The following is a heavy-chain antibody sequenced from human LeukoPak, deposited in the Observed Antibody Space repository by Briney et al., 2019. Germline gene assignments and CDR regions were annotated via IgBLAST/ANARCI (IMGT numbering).Heavy chain of an antibody. D-gene: IGHD3-9*01. J-gene: IGHJ4*02. CDR2: ISSSGSTI. CDR3: AIIYDTLTAYYNVNDY. CDR1: GFTFSGYE. V-gene: IGHV3-48*03. Sequence: PGGSLRLSCAASGFTFSGYEMNSVRQAPGKGLEWVSYISSSGSTIYYADSVKGRFTISRDNAKNSLYLQMNSLRAADTAVYYCAIIYDTLTAYYNVNDYWGQGTLVTVSS.